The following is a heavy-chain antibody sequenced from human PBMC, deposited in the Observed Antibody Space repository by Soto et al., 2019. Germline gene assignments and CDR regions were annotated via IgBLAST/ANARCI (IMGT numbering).Heavy chain of an antibody. Sequence: RASVKVSCKASGYTFTSYAMHWVRQAPGQRLEWMGWINAGNGNTKYSQKFQGRVTITRDTSASTAYMELSSLRSEDTAVYYCARDYYGYGGQGSYFDYWGQGTLVTVSS. D-gene: IGHD3-10*01. J-gene: IGHJ4*02. V-gene: IGHV1-3*01. CDR1: GYTFTSYA. CDR2: INAGNGNT. CDR3: ARDYYGYGGQGSYFDY.